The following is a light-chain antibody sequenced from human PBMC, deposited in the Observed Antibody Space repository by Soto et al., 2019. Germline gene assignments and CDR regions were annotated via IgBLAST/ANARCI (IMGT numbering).Light chain of an antibody. CDR1: QDIRNF. J-gene: IGKJ3*01. V-gene: IGKV1-27*01. CDR3: QKYSSVPV. Sequence: DIQMTQSPTSLSASVGDRVTITCRASQDIRNFVAWYQQKPGKAPKLLIYAASTLQSWVPSRFSGSGSGTDFPLTINSLQPEDVATYSCQKYSSVPVFGPGTKVEIK. CDR2: AAS.